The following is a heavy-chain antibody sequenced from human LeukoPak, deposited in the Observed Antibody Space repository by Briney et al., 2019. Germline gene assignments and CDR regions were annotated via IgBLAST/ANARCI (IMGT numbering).Heavy chain of an antibody. CDR3: TRSNDYSNSIFDY. J-gene: IGHJ4*02. V-gene: IGHV3-7*01. CDR2: IKQDGSEK. D-gene: IGHD4-11*01. Sequence: GGSLRLSCAASGFTFSSYWMSWVRQAPGKGLEWVANIKQDGSEKYYVDSVKGRFTISRDNAKNSLYLQMNSLRAEDTAVYYCTRSNDYSNSIFDYWGQGTLVTVSS. CDR1: GFTFSSYW.